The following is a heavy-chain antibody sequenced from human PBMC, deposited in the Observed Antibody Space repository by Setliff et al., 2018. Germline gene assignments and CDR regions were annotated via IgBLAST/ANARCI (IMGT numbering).Heavy chain of an antibody. CDR1: DGSLYSGNYY. J-gene: IGHJ4*02. CDR2: IHGTEGT. D-gene: IGHD3-10*01. V-gene: IGHV4-61*09. CDR3: ARGYYNGRGYYYLPCSFDS. Sequence: KPSETLSLTCTVSDGSLYSGNYYWTWIRQPAGKALEWIGHIHGTEGTHYNPSLESRVTISWDKSPNQFSLMLRSVTAADTALYYCARGYYNGRGYYYLPCSFDSWGRGIVVTVS.